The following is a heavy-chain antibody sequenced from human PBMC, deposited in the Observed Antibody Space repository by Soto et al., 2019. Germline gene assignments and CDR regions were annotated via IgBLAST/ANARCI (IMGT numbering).Heavy chain of an antibody. CDR1: GFTFSSYA. CDR3: AKGVPGIAVAGTGYFQH. Sequence: EVQLLESGGGLVQPGGSLRLSCAASGFTFSSYAMSWVRQAPGKGLEWVSGISGSGDSTYYADSVKGRFTISRDNSKTTLSLPMNSLRAEDTAVYYCAKGVPGIAVAGTGYFQHWGQGTLVTVSS. CDR2: ISGSGDST. V-gene: IGHV3-23*01. D-gene: IGHD6-19*01. J-gene: IGHJ1*01.